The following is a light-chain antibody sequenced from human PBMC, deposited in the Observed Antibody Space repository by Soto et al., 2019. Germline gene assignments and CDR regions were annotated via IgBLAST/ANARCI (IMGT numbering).Light chain of an antibody. V-gene: IGLV2-14*01. J-gene: IGLJ1*01. CDR3: SSYTSSTTQI. CDR1: SSDVGGYNY. CDR2: DVT. Sequence: QSVLTQPASVSGSPGQSITISCTGTSSDVGGYNYVSWYQQHPGKAPKLMIYDVTNRPSGVSNHFSGSKSGNTASLTISGLQAEDEADYYCSSYTSSTTQIFGIGTKVTV.